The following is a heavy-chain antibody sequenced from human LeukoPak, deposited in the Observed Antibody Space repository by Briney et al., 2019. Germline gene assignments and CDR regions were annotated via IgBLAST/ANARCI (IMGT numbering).Heavy chain of an antibody. Sequence: ASVKVSCKASGYTFTSYGISWVRQAPGQGLEWMGWINTNTGNPTYAQGFTGRFVFSLDTSVSTAYLQISSLKAEDTAVYYCARGVVVAAPLSAWFDPWGQGTLVTVSS. CDR3: ARGVVVAAPLSAWFDP. D-gene: IGHD2-15*01. CDR2: INTNTGNP. CDR1: GYTFTSYG. J-gene: IGHJ5*02. V-gene: IGHV7-4-1*02.